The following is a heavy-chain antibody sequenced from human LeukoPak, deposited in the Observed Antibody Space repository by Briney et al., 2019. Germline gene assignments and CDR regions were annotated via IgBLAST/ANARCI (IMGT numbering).Heavy chain of an antibody. V-gene: IGHV3-64*01. CDR2: ISSNGGST. CDR1: GFTFRNHG. Sequence: GGSLRLSCVMSGFTFRNHGMHWVRQAPGKGLEYVSAISSNGGSTYYANSVKGRFTISRDNSKNTLYLQMGSLRAEDMAVYYCARDHYGDFDYWGQGTLVTVSS. J-gene: IGHJ4*02. CDR3: ARDHYGDFDY. D-gene: IGHD4-17*01.